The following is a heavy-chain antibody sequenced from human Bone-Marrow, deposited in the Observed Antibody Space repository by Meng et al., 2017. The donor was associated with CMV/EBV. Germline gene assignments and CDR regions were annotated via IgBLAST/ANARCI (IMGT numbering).Heavy chain of an antibody. J-gene: IGHJ6*02. D-gene: IGHD2-2*01. V-gene: IGHV1-69*04. Sequence: SVKVSCKASGGTFSSYTISWGRQAPGQGLEWMGRIIPILGIANYAQKFQGRVTITADKSTSTAYMELSSLRSEDTAVYYCARDHGPAAISYSGMDVWGQGTTVTVSS. CDR1: GGTFSSYT. CDR3: ARDHGPAAISYSGMDV. CDR2: IIPILGIA.